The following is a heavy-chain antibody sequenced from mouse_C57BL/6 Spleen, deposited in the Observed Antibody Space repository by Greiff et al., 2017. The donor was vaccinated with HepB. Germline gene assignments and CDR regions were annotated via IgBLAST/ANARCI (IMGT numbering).Heavy chain of an antibody. J-gene: IGHJ3*01. CDR1: GYAFSSYW. V-gene: IGHV1-80*01. CDR3: ARNDGYYPAWFAY. Sequence: QVQLQQSGAELVKPGASVKISCKASGYAFSSYWMNWVKQRPGKGLEWIGQIYPGDGDTNYNGKFKGKATLTADKSSSTAYMQLSSLTSEDSAVYFCARNDGYYPAWFAYWGQGTLVTVSA. D-gene: IGHD2-3*01. CDR2: IYPGDGDT.